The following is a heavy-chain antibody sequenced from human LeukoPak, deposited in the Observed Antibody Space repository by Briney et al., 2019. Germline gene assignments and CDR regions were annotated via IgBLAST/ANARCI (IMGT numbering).Heavy chain of an antibody. CDR3: ATSPNGAVAGTGAFDI. J-gene: IGHJ3*02. D-gene: IGHD6-19*01. CDR2: FDPEDGET. Sequence: GASVKVSCKVSGYTLTELSMHWVRQAPGKGLEWMGGFDPEDGETIYAQKFQGRVTMTEDTSTDTAYMELSSLRSEDTAVYYCATSPNGAVAGTGAFDIWGQGTMVTVSS. V-gene: IGHV1-24*01. CDR1: GYTLTELS.